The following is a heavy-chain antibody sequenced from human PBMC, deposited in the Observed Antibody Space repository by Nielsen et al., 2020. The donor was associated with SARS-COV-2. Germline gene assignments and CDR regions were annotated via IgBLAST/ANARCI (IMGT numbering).Heavy chain of an antibody. CDR2: IDPSDSYT. CDR3: ARTRPIATPFDY. D-gene: IGHD6-13*01. CDR1: GYSFTSYW. V-gene: IGHV5-10-1*01. Sequence: GESLKISCKGSGYSFTSYWISWVRQMPGKGLEWMGRIDPSDSYTNYSPSFQGHVTISADKSISTAYLQWSSLKASDTAMYYCARTRPIATPFDYWGQGTLVTVSS. J-gene: IGHJ4*02.